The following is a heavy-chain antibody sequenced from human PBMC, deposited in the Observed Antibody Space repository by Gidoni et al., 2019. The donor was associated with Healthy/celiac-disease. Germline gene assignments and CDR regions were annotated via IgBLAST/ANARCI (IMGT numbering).Heavy chain of an antibody. CDR3: AKDLYGDYGGTLDP. J-gene: IGHJ5*02. V-gene: IGHV3-23*01. CDR2: ISGSGGST. D-gene: IGHD4-17*01. CDR1: GFTFRSYA. Sequence: EVQLLESGGGLVQPGGSLRLSCAASGFTFRSYAMSWVRQAPGKGLEWVSAISGSGGSTYYADSVKGRFTISRDNSKNTLYLQMNSLRAEDTAVYYCAKDLYGDYGGTLDPWGQGTLVTVSS.